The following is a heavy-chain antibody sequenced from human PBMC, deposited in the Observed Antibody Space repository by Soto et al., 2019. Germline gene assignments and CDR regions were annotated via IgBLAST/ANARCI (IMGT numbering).Heavy chain of an antibody. CDR3: AKTTDGWFSAFEI. D-gene: IGHD6-19*01. Sequence: GASLRLSCAPSGFVFSSYAMSWVRQAPGKGLEWVSAISGSGTTAYYADSVKGRFIFSRDNPKNTMYLQMNSLRAEDTAVYFCAKTTDGWFSAFEIW. J-gene: IGHJ3*02. CDR2: ISGSGTTA. CDR1: GFVFSSYA. V-gene: IGHV3-23*01.